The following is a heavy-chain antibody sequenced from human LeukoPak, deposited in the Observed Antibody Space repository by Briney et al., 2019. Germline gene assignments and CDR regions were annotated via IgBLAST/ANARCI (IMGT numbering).Heavy chain of an antibody. CDR3: TRETSSRFFDY. Sequence: SVKVSCKASGDTFRNFAISWVRQAPGQGLEWMGRIIPILGITNYAQKFQGRVTFTRNTSISTAYMELSSLRSDDTAVYYCTRETSSRFFDYWGQGTLLTVSS. CDR2: IIPILGIT. CDR1: GDTFRNFA. V-gene: IGHV1-69*04. J-gene: IGHJ4*02.